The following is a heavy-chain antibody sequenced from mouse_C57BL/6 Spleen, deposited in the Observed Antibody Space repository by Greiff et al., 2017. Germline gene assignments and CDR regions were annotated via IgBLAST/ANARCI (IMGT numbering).Heavy chain of an antibody. CDR1: GFTFSDYG. V-gene: IGHV5-15*01. D-gene: IGHD1-1*01. CDR2: ISNLAYSI. Sequence: EVQRVESGGGLVQPGGSLKLSCAASGFTFSDYGMAWVRQAPRKGPEWVAFISNLAYSIYYADTVTGRFTISRENAKNTLYLEMSSLRSEDTAMYYCARPGNYGSPWYFDVWGTGTTVTVSS. CDR3: ARPGNYGSPWYFDV. J-gene: IGHJ1*03.